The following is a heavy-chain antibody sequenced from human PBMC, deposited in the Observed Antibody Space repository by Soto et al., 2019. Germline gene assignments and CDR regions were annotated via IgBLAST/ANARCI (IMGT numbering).Heavy chain of an antibody. CDR3: ARDYKSAAFDAPVNWFDP. D-gene: IGHD2-2*01. CDR1: AGSISSSNW. Sequence: SETLSFTCAVCAGSISSSNWWSWVRQPPGKGLEWIGEIYHSGSTNYNPSLRSRVTISVDKSKNQFSLKLSSVTAADTAVYYCARDYKSAAFDAPVNWFDPWGQGTLVTVSS. J-gene: IGHJ5*02. V-gene: IGHV4-4*02. CDR2: IYHSGST.